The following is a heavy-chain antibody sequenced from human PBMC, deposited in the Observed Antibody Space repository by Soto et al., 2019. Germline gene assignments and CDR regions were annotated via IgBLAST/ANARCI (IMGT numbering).Heavy chain of an antibody. J-gene: IGHJ5*02. CDR1: GDSVSSNSAA. CDR3: ARVFDFWSGYYTHNWFDP. D-gene: IGHD3-3*01. Sequence: PSQTLSLTCAISGDSVSSNSAAWNWIRQSPSRGLEWLGRTYYRSKWYNDYAVSVKSRITINPDTSKNQFSLQLNSVTPEDTAVYYCARVFDFWSGYYTHNWFDPWGQGTMVTVYS. CDR2: TYYRSKWYN. V-gene: IGHV6-1*01.